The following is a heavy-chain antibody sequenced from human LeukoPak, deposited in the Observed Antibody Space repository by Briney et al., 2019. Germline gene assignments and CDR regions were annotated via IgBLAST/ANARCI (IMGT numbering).Heavy chain of an antibody. CDR1: GFTFSSYA. V-gene: IGHV3-64*04. Sequence: PGGSLRLSCSASGFTFSSYAMHWVRQAPGKGLEYVSTITSNGGYTYYADSVKGRFTISRDNSKNTLYLQMNSLRAEDTALYYCSRGGSRYFHNWGQGTLVTVSP. D-gene: IGHD3-10*01. J-gene: IGHJ4*02. CDR2: ITSNGGYT. CDR3: SRGGSRYFHN.